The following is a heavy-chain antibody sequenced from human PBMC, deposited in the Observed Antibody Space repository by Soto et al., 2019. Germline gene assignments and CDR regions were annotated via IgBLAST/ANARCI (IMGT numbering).Heavy chain of an antibody. D-gene: IGHD1-26*01. J-gene: IGHJ5*01. CDR1: GFSFNDYW. CDR3: VRGGRSGGFSNYDS. CDR2: IHMDGRTT. Sequence: GGSLRLSCAASGFSFNDYWMHWVRQAPGQGLLWVSRIHMDGRTTTYADSVKGRFTISRDNANNMMYLQMNSLRVEDTAVYYCVRGGRSGGFSNYDSWAQGALVTVSA. V-gene: IGHV3-74*01.